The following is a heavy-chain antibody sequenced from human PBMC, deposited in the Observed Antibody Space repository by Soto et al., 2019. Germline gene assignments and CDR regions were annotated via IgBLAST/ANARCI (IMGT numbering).Heavy chain of an antibody. D-gene: IGHD4-17*01. CDR2: INHSGST. CDR3: ARVMTTAYYFDY. J-gene: IGHJ4*02. Sequence: SSETLSLTCAVYGGSFSGYYWSWIRQPPGKGLEWIGEINHSGSTNYNPSLKSRVTISVDTSKNQFSLKLSSVTAADTAVYYCARVMTTAYYFDYWGQGTLVTVSS. V-gene: IGHV4-34*01. CDR1: GGSFSGYY.